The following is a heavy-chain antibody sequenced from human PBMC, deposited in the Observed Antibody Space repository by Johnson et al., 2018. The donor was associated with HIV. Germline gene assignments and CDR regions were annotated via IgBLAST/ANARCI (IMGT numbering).Heavy chain of an antibody. CDR3: AKGASGSQRRGAFHI. V-gene: IGHV3-66*01. D-gene: IGHD1-26*01. Sequence: VQLVESGGGLVQPGGSLRLSCAASGFTVSSNYMSWVRQAPGKGLEWVSGIHWNGGSTGYADSVMGRFTISRDKAKNTLYLQMNSLRAEDTAVYYCAKGASGSQRRGAFHIWGQGTMVTVSS. CDR1: GFTVSSNY. CDR2: IHWNGGST. J-gene: IGHJ3*02.